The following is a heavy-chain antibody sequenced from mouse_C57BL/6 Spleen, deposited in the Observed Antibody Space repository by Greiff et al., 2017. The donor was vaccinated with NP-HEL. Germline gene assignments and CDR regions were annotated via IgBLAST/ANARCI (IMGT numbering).Heavy chain of an antibody. CDR2: INPSSGYT. Sequence: QVQLKESGAELAKPGASVKLSCKASGYTFTSYWMHWVKQRPGQGLEWIGYINPSSGYTKYNQKFKDKATLTADKSSSTAYMQLSSLTYEDSAVYYCARNFPHYYGSSSGFDYWGQGTTLTVSS. CDR1: GYTFTSYW. V-gene: IGHV1-7*01. CDR3: ARNFPHYYGSSSGFDY. D-gene: IGHD1-1*01. J-gene: IGHJ2*01.